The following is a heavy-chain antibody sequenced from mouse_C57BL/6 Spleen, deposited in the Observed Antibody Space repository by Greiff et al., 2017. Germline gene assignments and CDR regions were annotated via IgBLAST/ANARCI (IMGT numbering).Heavy chain of an antibody. CDR3: ARSYPGMDY. CDR1: GFTFTSYW. D-gene: IGHD2-10*01. V-gene: IGHV1-50*01. CDR2: IDPSDSYT. J-gene: IGHJ4*01. Sequence: QVQLQQPGAEFVKPGASVKLSCKASGFTFTSYWMQWVKQRPGQGLEWIGEIDPSDSYTTYNQKFKGKATLTVDTSSSTAYMQLSSLTSEDSAVYYCARSYPGMDYWGQGTSVTVSS.